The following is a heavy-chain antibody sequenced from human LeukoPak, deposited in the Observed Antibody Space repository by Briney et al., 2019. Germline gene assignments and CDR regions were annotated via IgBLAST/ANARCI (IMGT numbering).Heavy chain of an antibody. CDR1: GFTFSSYS. V-gene: IGHV3-21*01. Sequence: GGSLRLSCAASGFTFSSYSMNWVRQAPGKGLEWVSSISSSSSYIYYADSEKGRFTISRDDAKNSLYLQMNSLRAEDTAVYYCAKDPDSSGYAVDPWGQGTLVTVSS. CDR2: ISSSSSYI. J-gene: IGHJ5*02. CDR3: AKDPDSSGYAVDP. D-gene: IGHD3-22*01.